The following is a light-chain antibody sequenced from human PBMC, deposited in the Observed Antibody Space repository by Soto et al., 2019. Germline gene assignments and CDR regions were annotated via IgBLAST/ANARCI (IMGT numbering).Light chain of an antibody. CDR2: WAS. CDR3: QQYYTTLS. CDR1: QSVLYNSDNKNY. V-gene: IGKV4-1*01. Sequence: IVMTHSPDSLAVSLGERATINCKSSQSVLYNSDNKNYLAWYQQKAGQPPKLLIYWASTRDSGVPDRFSGSGSGADFTLTISNLQAEDVAVYYCQQYYTTLSFGGGTKVEIK. J-gene: IGKJ4*01.